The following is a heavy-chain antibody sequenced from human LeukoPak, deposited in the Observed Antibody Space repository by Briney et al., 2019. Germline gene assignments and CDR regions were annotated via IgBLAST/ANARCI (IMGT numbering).Heavy chain of an antibody. CDR1: GGSISSYY. D-gene: IGHD5-24*01. J-gene: IGHJ6*03. V-gene: IGHV4-4*07. CDR2: IYTSGST. CDR3: ARGGDGYNFYGWDYYYYYMDV. Sequence: SETLSLTCTVSGGSISSYYWSWIRQPAGKGLEWIGRIYTSGSTNYNPSLKSRVTMSVDTSKNQFSLKLSSVTAADTAVYYCARGGDGYNFYGWDYYYYYMDVWGKGTTVTVSS.